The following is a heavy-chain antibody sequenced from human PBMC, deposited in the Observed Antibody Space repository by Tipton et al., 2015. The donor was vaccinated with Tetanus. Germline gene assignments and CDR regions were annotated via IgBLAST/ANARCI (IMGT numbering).Heavy chain of an antibody. CDR3: ARGRASLDF. Sequence: LVQSGAEVKKPGASVKVSCKTSGYTFITYDINWVRQAPGQGLEWMGWMSPNSGNTGYAQKFQGRVTMTRDTSIRTAYMEVTSLRSEDTAVYYCARGRASLDFWGQGTLVTVSS. CDR2: MSPNSGNT. CDR1: GYTFITYD. V-gene: IGHV1-8*01. J-gene: IGHJ4*02.